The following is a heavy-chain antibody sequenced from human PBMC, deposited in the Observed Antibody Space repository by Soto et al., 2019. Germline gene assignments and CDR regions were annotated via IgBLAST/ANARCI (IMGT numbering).Heavy chain of an antibody. CDR3: ARHYYDSSGYSEDY. V-gene: IGHV1-18*01. D-gene: IGHD3-22*01. Sequence: ASVKVSCKASGYTFTSYGISWVRQAPGQGLEWMGLISAYNGNTNYAQKLQGRVTMTTDTSTSTAYMELRSLRSDDTAVYYCARHYYDSSGYSEDYWGQGTLVTVSS. CDR1: GYTFTSYG. CDR2: ISAYNGNT. J-gene: IGHJ4*02.